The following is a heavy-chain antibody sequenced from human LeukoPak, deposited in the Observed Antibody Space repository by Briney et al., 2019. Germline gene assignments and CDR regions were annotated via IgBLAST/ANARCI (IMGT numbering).Heavy chain of an antibody. CDR2: INPRGGYT. J-gene: IGHJ4*02. D-gene: IGHD4-23*01. Sequence: ASVKVSCKASGYTFTSNYFHWVRQAPGQGLEWLGMINPRGGYTRFAQKFEGRITMTSDTSTSTVYVELRSPRSDDTAVYYCARDVVGPTVVTPQLAQLDYWGQGTLVTVSS. CDR3: ARDVVGPTVVTPQLAQLDY. CDR1: GYTFTSNY. V-gene: IGHV1-46*01.